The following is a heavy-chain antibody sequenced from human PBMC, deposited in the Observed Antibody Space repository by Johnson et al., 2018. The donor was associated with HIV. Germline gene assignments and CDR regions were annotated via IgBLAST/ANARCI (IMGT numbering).Heavy chain of an antibody. CDR2: ISYDGNNK. J-gene: IGHJ3*02. CDR3: ARESGWGHDAFDI. D-gene: IGHD3-22*01. CDR1: GFTFSSYA. Sequence: QVQLVESGGGVVQPGRSLRLSCAASGFTFSSYAMHWVRQAPGKGLEWVAIISYDGNNKYYADSLKGRFTISRDNSKNTLYLQMNSLRAEDTAVYSCARESGWGHDAFDIWGRGTMATVSS. V-gene: IGHV3-30*04.